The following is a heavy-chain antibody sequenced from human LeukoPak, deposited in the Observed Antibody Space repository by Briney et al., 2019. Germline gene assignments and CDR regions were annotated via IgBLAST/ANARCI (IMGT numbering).Heavy chain of an antibody. Sequence: SETLSLTCTVSGGSINNYWSWIRQPAGKGLEWIGRIYTRGSTNYNPSLKSRVTMSVDTSKNQFSLKLSSVTAADTAVYYCARGRHCSADICSGGDAFVWGQGTMVSVSS. CDR2: IYTRGST. D-gene: IGHD2-15*01. CDR1: GGSINNY. V-gene: IGHV4-4*07. CDR3: ARGRHCSADICSGGDAFV. J-gene: IGHJ3*01.